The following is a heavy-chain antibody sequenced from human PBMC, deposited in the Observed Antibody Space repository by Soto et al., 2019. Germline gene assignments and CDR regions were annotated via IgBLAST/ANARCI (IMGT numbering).Heavy chain of an antibody. D-gene: IGHD6-6*01. V-gene: IGHV4-61*01. Sequence: SETLSLTCTVSGGSVNSDSYYWSWIRQPPGKGLEWIGYIYYTGRTNYNPSLKSRVTISLDTYRNQFSLKLNSVTAADTAVFYCAREYSNSPEAFDYWGQGALVTVSS. J-gene: IGHJ4*02. CDR2: IYYTGRT. CDR3: AREYSNSPEAFDY. CDR1: GGSVNSDSYY.